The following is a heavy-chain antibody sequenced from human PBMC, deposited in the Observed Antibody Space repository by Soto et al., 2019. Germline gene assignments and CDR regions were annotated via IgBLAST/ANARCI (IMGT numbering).Heavy chain of an antibody. CDR1: GGSISSHY. J-gene: IGHJ6*02. CDR2: IYISGRT. V-gene: IGHV4-4*07. Sequence: SETLSLPCPVSGGSISSHYWSWIRQPAGKGLEWIGRIYISGRTNYNPSLKSRVNMSGDTSKNQFSLKLSSVTAADTAVYYCARDYSSEYDFWSGYYNYGMDVWGQGTTVTVSS. CDR3: ARDYSSEYDFWSGYYNYGMDV. D-gene: IGHD3-3*01.